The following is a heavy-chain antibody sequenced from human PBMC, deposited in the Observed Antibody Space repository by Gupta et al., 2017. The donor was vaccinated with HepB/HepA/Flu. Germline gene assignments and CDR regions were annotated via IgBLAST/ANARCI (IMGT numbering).Heavy chain of an antibody. D-gene: IGHD1-26*01. CDR3: ARDMYSDNWFNPGWFDP. CDR1: GYTFTSYY. Sequence: QVQLVQSGTEVKRPGASVNVSCKASGYTFTSYYIHWMRKAPGQGLEWMGVINPSDRSTIYAQKFQGRIAMTRDTSTSKVYMEVSSLRSEDTAMYYCARDMYSDNWFNPGWFDPWGQGTLVTVSS. V-gene: IGHV1-46*01. J-gene: IGHJ5*02. CDR2: INPSDRST.